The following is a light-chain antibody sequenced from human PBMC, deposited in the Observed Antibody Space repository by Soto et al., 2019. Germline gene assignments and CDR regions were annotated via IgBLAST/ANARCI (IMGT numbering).Light chain of an antibody. J-gene: IGKJ2*01. CDR3: QQYNSYPYT. V-gene: IGKV1-5*01. Sequence: DIQVTQSPSTLAASVGDRVTITCRASQSLNDWLAWYQQKPGKAPKLLINDASSVHSGVPSRFSASGSWTEFALTISSLQPEDFATYYCQQYNSYPYTFGQGTKLEIK. CDR2: DAS. CDR1: QSLNDW.